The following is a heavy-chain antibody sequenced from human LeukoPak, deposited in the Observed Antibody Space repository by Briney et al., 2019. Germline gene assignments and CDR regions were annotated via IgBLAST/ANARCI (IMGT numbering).Heavy chain of an antibody. V-gene: IGHV3-30*18. D-gene: IGHD2-2*01. J-gene: IGHJ4*02. CDR2: ISYDGSNK. CDR1: GFTFSNYG. CDR3: AKAYGYCTTTSCSHEEFDY. Sequence: GGSLRLSCAASGFTFSNYGMHWVRQAPGKGLEWVAVISYDGSNKYYADSVKGRFAISRDNSKNTLYLQMISLRAEDTAVYYCAKAYGYCTTTSCSHEEFDYWGQGTLVTVSS.